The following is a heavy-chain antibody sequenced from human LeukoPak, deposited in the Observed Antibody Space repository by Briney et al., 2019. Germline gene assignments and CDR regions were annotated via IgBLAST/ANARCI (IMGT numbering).Heavy chain of an antibody. CDR2: IYTSGST. CDR1: GDSIDSSS. CDR3: ARHYPGGPRATPLYFDH. J-gene: IGHJ4*02. V-gene: IGHV4-4*07. Sequence: SETLSLTCTVFGDSIDSSSWSWIRQPVGKGLEWIGRIYTSGSTNYNPSLKSRVTMSVDTSKNQFALKLSSVTAADTAGYYCARHYPGGPRATPLYFDHWGQITLVTV. D-gene: IGHD2-15*01.